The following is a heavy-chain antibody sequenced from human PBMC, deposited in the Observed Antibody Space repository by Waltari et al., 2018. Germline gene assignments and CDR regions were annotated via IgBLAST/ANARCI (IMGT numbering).Heavy chain of an antibody. V-gene: IGHV3-23*04. J-gene: IGHJ4*02. CDR3: AKDLSCSSTSCYDLDY. D-gene: IGHD2-2*01. CDR1: GFTFSSYA. CDR2: ISGSGGST. Sequence: EVQLVESGGGLVQPGGSLRLSCAASGFTFSSYAMNWVRQAPGKGLEWVSAISGSGGSTYYADSVKGRFTISRDNSKNTLYLQMNSLRAEDTAVYYCAKDLSCSSTSCYDLDYWGQGTLVTVSS.